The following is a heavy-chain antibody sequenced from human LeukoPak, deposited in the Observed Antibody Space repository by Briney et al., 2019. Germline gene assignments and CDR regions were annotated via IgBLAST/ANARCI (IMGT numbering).Heavy chain of an antibody. Sequence: SVKVSCKASGGTFSSYAISWVRQAPGQGLEWMGGIIPIFGTANYAQKFQGRVTITADESTSTAYMELSSLRSEDTAVYYCARVRAERWLQSKYYFDYWGQGTLVTVSS. CDR1: GGTFSSYA. D-gene: IGHD5-24*01. CDR3: ARVRAERWLQSKYYFDY. J-gene: IGHJ4*02. CDR2: IIPIFGTA. V-gene: IGHV1-69*01.